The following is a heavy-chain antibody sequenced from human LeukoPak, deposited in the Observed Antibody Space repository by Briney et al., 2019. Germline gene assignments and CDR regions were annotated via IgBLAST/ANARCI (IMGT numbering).Heavy chain of an antibody. Sequence: SETLSLTCTVSGGSISSGDYYWSWIRQPPGKGLEWIGYIYYSGSTYYNPSLKSRVTISVDTSKNQFTLKLSSVTAVDTAVYYCARGSTYYYDSSGYYVDYWGQGTLVTVSS. CDR2: IYYSGST. V-gene: IGHV4-30-4*08. CDR1: GGSISSGDYY. D-gene: IGHD3-22*01. CDR3: ARGSTYYYDSSGYYVDY. J-gene: IGHJ4*02.